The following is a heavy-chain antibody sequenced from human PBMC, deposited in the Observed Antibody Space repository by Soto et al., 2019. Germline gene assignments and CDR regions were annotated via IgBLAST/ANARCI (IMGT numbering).Heavy chain of an antibody. D-gene: IGHD1-26*01. Sequence: QVQLVQSGAEVKKPESSVKVSCKASGGTFSSYAISWVRQAPGQGLEWMGGIIPIFGTANYAQKFQGRVTITADESTSTVYMELSSLRSEDSAVYYCARGGIVGATGYYYGMDVWGQGTTVTVSS. CDR2: IIPIFGTA. J-gene: IGHJ6*02. CDR1: GGTFSSYA. V-gene: IGHV1-69*12. CDR3: ARGGIVGATGYYYGMDV.